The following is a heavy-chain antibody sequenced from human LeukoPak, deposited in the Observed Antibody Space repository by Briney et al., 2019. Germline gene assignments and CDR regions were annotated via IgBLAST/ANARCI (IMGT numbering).Heavy chain of an antibody. CDR1: GFTFDDYA. Sequence: PGGSLRLSCAASGFTFDDYAMHWVRQAPGKGLEWVSGISWNSGSIGYADSVKGRFTISRDNAKNSLYLQMNSLRAEDTALYYCAKDNRAGFYYYYGMDVWGQGTTVTVSS. D-gene: IGHD6-19*01. J-gene: IGHJ6*02. CDR3: AKDNRAGFYYYYGMDV. CDR2: ISWNSGSI. V-gene: IGHV3-9*01.